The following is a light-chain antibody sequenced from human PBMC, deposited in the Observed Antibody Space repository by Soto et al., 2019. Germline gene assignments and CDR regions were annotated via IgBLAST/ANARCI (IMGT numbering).Light chain of an antibody. J-gene: IGKJ1*01. V-gene: IGKV1-5*01. Sequence: DIQLTQSPSTLSASVGDTVTITCRASQTISRWLAWYQQKPGKAPRLLIYTASTLESGVPSRFSASGSGTEFTLTISSLHPDDFATYYCQQYNSYWTFGQGTKVDIK. CDR3: QQYNSYWT. CDR1: QTISRW. CDR2: TAS.